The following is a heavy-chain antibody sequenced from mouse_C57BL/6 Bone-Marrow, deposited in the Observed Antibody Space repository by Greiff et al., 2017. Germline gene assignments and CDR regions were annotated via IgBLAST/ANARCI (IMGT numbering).Heavy chain of an antibody. J-gene: IGHJ3*01. V-gene: IGHV1-39*01. CDR2: INPNYGTT. CDR3: ARQLRLGAY. Sequence: EVKLMESGPELVKPGASVKISCKASGYSFTDYNMNWVKQSNGKSLEWIGVINPNYGTTSYNQKFKGKSTLTVDQSSSTAYMQLNILTSEDSAFYYCARQLRLGAYWGQGTLVTVSA. D-gene: IGHD3-2*02. CDR1: GYSFTDYN.